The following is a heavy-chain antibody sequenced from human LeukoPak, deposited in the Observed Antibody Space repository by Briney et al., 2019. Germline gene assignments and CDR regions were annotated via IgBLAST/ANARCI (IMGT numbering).Heavy chain of an antibody. CDR2: ISPGTGKT. CDR1: GYTFTTDD. D-gene: IGHD6-19*01. J-gene: IGHJ4*02. V-gene: IGHV1-8*01. Sequence: ASVKVSCKASGYTFTTDDINWVRQASGRGLEWMGLISPGTGKTRYPQKFQGRVTMTRDTSINTVYMELSSQRSEDTAIYYCARVFGQWLAVDWGQGTPVTVSS. CDR3: ARVFGQWLAVD.